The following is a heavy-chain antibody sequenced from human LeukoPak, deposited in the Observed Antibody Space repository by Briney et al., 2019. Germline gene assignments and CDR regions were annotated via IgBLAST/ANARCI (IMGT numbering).Heavy chain of an antibody. J-gene: IGHJ6*02. D-gene: IGHD1-7*01. Sequence: SSETLSLTCTVSGGSISSYYWSWVRQPPGKGLEWIGYIYYSGSTNYNPSLKSRVTISVDTSKNQFSLKLSSVTAADTAVYYCARDNWNYGSSMDVWGQGTTVTVSS. V-gene: IGHV4-59*01. CDR3: ARDNWNYGSSMDV. CDR1: GGSISSYY. CDR2: IYYSGST.